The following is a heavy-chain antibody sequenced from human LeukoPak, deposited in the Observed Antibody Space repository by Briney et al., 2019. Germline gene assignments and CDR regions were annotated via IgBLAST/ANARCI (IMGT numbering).Heavy chain of an antibody. CDR3: AKGTYSSSWYHNDYYFDY. J-gene: IGHJ4*02. Sequence: PGGSLRLSCAASGFTFSSYAMSWVRQAQGKGLEWVSAISGSGGSTYYADSVKGRFTISRDNSKNTLYLQMNSLRAEDTAVYYCAKGTYSSSWYHNDYYFDYWGQGTLVTVSS. CDR1: GFTFSSYA. V-gene: IGHV3-23*01. CDR2: ISGSGGST. D-gene: IGHD6-13*01.